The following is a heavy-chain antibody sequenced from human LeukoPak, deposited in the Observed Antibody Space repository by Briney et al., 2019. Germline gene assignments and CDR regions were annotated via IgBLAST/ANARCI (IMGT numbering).Heavy chain of an antibody. J-gene: IGHJ4*02. CDR2: INHSGST. CDR1: GGSISSYY. CDR3: ASQSYGGLRTHDY. Sequence: XETLSLTCTVSGGSISSYYWSWVRQPPGKGLEWIGEINHSGSTNYNPSLKSRVTISVDTSKNQFSLKLSSVTAADTAVYYCASQSYGGLRTHDYWGQGTLVTVSS. V-gene: IGHV4-34*01. D-gene: IGHD3-16*01.